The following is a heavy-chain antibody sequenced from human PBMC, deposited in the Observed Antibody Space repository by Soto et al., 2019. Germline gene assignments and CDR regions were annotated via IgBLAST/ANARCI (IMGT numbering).Heavy chain of an antibody. CDR1: GGSISSYY. J-gene: IGHJ4*02. V-gene: IGHV4-59*01. CDR3: ARDLYDSSGYYWDY. D-gene: IGHD3-22*01. Sequence: SETLSLTCTVSGGSISSYYWSWIRQPPGKGLEWIGYIYYSGSTNYNPSLKSRVTISVDTSKNQFSLKLSSVTAADTAVYYCARDLYDSSGYYWDYWGQGTPVTVSS. CDR2: IYYSGST.